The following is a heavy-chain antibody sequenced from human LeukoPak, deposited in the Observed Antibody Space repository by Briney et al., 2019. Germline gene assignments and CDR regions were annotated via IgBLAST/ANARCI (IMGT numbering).Heavy chain of an antibody. CDR2: IRSKANSYAT. D-gene: IGHD3-22*01. V-gene: IGHV3-73*01. CDR3: TRSSYYYDSSGYYYVRYFDY. Sequence: PGGSLRLSCAASGFTFSGSAMHWVRQASGKGLEWVGRIRSKANSYATAYVASVKGRFTISRDDSKNTAYLQMNSLKTEDTAVYYCTRSSYYYDSSGYYYVRYFDYWGQGTLVTVSS. J-gene: IGHJ4*02. CDR1: GFTFSGSA.